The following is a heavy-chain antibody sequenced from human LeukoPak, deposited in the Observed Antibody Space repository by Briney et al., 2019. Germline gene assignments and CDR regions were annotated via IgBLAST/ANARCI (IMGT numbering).Heavy chain of an antibody. CDR3: ARSIAAAGDY. CDR2: IKEDGSDK. V-gene: IGHV3-7*03. Sequence: GGSLRLSCAVSGFTFSSYWMSWVRQAPGKGLEWVANIKEDGSDKNYVDSVKGRFTISRDNAKNSLFLQMNSLRAEDTAVYYCARSIAAAGDYRGQGTLVTVSS. J-gene: IGHJ4*02. D-gene: IGHD6-13*01. CDR1: GFTFSSYW.